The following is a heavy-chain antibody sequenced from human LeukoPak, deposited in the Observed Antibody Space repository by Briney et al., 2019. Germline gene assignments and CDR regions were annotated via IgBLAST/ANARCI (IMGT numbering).Heavy chain of an antibody. Sequence: GGSLRLSCAASGFIFSSYAMSWVRQAPGKGLEWVSAISGSGGSTYYADSVKGRFTISRDNSKNTLYLQMNSLRAEDTAVYYCAKADSSGYYPLFGYFQHWGQGTLVTVSS. V-gene: IGHV3-23*01. J-gene: IGHJ1*01. CDR2: ISGSGGST. CDR1: GFIFSSYA. CDR3: AKADSSGYYPLFGYFQH. D-gene: IGHD3-22*01.